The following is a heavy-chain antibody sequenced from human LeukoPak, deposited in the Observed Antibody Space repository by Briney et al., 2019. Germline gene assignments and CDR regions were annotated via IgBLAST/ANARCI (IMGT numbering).Heavy chain of an antibody. Sequence: PGGSLRLSCAASGFTFSNYEMNWVRQAPGKGLEWVSYISSSGTTIYYAGSVEGRFTISGDNAKNSLYLQMNSLRAEDTAVYYCARYNAFDIWGQGTMVTVSS. V-gene: IGHV3-48*03. J-gene: IGHJ3*02. CDR3: ARYNAFDI. CDR2: ISSSGTTI. CDR1: GFTFSNYE. D-gene: IGHD1-14*01.